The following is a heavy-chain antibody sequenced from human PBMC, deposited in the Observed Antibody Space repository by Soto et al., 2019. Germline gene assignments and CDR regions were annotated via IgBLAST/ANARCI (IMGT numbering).Heavy chain of an antibody. Sequence: GGSLRLSCVASGFTFSHYTLNWVRRAPGKGLEWVSTISDRPTGHTHYAESVRGRFTTSRDDSRDTVFLQMDSLRAEDTAVYYCTTRMTAHFDYWGQGVLVTVSS. CDR2: ISDRPTGHT. CDR3: TTRMTAHFDY. J-gene: IGHJ4*02. D-gene: IGHD2-21*02. V-gene: IGHV3-23*01. CDR1: GFTFSHYT.